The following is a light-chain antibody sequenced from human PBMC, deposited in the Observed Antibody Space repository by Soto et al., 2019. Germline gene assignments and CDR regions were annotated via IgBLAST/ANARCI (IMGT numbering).Light chain of an antibody. CDR3: QQYGSSPIT. CDR2: GAS. J-gene: IGKJ4*02. Sequence: EIVLTQSPGTLSLSPGERATLSCRASQSVSSSYLAWYQQTPGQAPRLLIYGASSRATGIPDRFSGSGSGTGFTLTISRLEPEDFAVYYCQQYGSSPITFGGGTKVEIK. CDR1: QSVSSSY. V-gene: IGKV3-20*01.